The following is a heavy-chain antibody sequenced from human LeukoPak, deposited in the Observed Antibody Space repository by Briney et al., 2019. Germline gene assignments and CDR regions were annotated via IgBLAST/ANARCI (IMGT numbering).Heavy chain of an antibody. CDR3: ARVTGYGGDSLRY. J-gene: IGHJ4*02. CDR2: INHRENS. V-gene: IGHV4-34*01. CDR1: GGSITGYY. D-gene: IGHD4-23*01. Sequence: SETLSLTCSVDGGSITGYYWTWIRQAPGKGPEWIGEINHRENSNYNPSLKSRVTLSIDTSKKQFSLHLTSLTAADTAVYYCARVTGYGGDSLRYWGQGTLVTISS.